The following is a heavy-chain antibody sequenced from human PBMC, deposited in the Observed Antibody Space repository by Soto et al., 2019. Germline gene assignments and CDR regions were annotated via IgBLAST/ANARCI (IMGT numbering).Heavy chain of an antibody. CDR1: GFSLSGTGMR. Sequence: ESGPTLVNPTHTLTLTCTVSGFSLSGTGMRVTWIRQPPGKALEWLARIDWEDTKLYSTSLKTRLSISKDTSKNQVVLTMTNMDPADTATYYCARAFYGMDVWGPGTTVTVSS. CDR3: ARAFYGMDV. V-gene: IGHV2-70*04. CDR2: IDWEDTK. J-gene: IGHJ6*02.